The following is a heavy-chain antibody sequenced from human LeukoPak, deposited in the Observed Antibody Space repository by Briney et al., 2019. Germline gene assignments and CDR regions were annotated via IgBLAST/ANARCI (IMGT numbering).Heavy chain of an antibody. V-gene: IGHV4-39*07. CDR1: GGSISSSSYY. J-gene: IGHJ5*02. CDR2: IFYSGST. D-gene: IGHD2-15*01. CDR3: ARAAPRYCSGGSCPAYNWFDP. Sequence: SETLSLTCTVSGGSISSSSYYWGWIRQPPGKGLEWIGSIFYSGSTYYNPSLKSRVTISLDTSKNQFSLRLSSVTAADTAVYYCARAAPRYCSGGSCPAYNWFDPWGQGTLVTVSS.